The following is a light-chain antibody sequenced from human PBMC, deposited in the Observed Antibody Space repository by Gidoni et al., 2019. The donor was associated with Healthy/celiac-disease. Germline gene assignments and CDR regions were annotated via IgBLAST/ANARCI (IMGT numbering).Light chain of an antibody. V-gene: IGKV3-11*01. J-gene: IGKJ2*01. CDR2: DAS. CDR3: QQRSNWPPMYT. Sequence: EIVLTQSTANLSLSPGERATPSCRASQSVSSYLDCYQQKPGHAPSLLIYDASNRATGSPARFSGCLSGTDFTLTILSLEPEEFAVYDCQQRSNWPPMYTFGQGTKLEIK. CDR1: QSVSSY.